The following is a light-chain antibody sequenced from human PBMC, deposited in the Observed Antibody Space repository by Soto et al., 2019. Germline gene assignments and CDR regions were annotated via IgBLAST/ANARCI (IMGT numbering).Light chain of an antibody. CDR1: NIGSKS. J-gene: IGLJ2*01. V-gene: IGLV3-21*04. CDR2: HDR. Sequence: SYELTQPPSVSAAPGEPARITCGGDNIGSKSVHWNQQKPGQAPVLVIHHDRDRPAGIPERFSGSNFGNTAALTISGVEAGDEADYYCQVWDSSSDHVVFGGGTKLTVL. CDR3: QVWDSSSDHVV.